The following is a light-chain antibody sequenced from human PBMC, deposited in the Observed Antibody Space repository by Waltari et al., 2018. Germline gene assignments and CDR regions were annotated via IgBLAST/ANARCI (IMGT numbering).Light chain of an antibody. CDR2: NAS. CDR1: QSISSW. CDR3: QQYISFSKT. J-gene: IGKJ1*01. Sequence: DIQMTQSPSTLSASVGDRVTITCRASQSISSWLAWYQQKPGKAPKLLIYNASSLESGGPSRFSGGGSGTDFTLTISSLQPDDSATYYCQQYISFSKTFGQGTKVEIE. V-gene: IGKV1-5*03.